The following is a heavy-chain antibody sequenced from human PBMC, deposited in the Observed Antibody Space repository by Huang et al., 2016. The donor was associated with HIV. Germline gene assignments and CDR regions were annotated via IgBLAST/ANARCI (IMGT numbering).Heavy chain of an antibody. CDR2: IYPGDSDT. CDR3: ARLIGSPSFYYGLDV. J-gene: IGHJ6*02. V-gene: IGHV5-51*01. CDR1: GYRFRSNW. Sequence: EVQLVQSGAEVKKPGESLKISCKGSGYRFRSNWIGWVRQMPGKGLEWVGSIYPGDSDTSYSPSFQGQVTISADKAINTAYLQWSSLKASDTAMYYCARLIGSPSFYYGLDVWGQGTTVTVSS. D-gene: IGHD3-10*01.